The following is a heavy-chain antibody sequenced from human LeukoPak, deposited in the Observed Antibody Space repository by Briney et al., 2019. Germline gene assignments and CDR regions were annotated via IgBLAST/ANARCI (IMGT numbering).Heavy chain of an antibody. Sequence: PGGSLRLSCAASGFTFSSYGMHWVRQAPGKGLEWVGRIKSKTDGGTTDYAAPVKGRFTISRDDSKNTLYLQMNSLKTEDTAVYYCTTSYYGDYIDYWGQGTLVTVSS. CDR3: TTSYYGDYIDY. CDR1: GFTFSSYG. D-gene: IGHD4-17*01. CDR2: IKSKTDGGTT. J-gene: IGHJ4*02. V-gene: IGHV3-15*01.